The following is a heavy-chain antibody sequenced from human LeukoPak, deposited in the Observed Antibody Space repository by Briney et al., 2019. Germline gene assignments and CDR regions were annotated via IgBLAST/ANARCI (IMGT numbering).Heavy chain of an antibody. CDR3: ARVGGYSGYLNTYNWFDP. CDR2: INHSGST. CDR1: SGSFSGYY. Sequence: PSETLSLTCAVYSGSFSGYYWSWIRQPPAKGLEWIGEINHSGSTNYNPSLKSRVTISVDTSKNQFSLKLRSVTAADTAVYYCARVGGYSGYLNTYNWFDPWGQGTLVTVSS. D-gene: IGHD5-12*01. V-gene: IGHV4-34*01. J-gene: IGHJ5*02.